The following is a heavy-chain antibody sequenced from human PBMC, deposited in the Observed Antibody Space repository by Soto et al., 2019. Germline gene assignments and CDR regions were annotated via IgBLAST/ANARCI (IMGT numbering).Heavy chain of an antibody. Sequence: PSETLSLTCTVSGGSISSYYWSWIRQPPGKGLEWIGYIYYSGSTNYNPSLKSRVTISVDTPKNQFSLKLSSVTAADTAVYYCARSLDPSDFDYWGQGTLVTVSS. V-gene: IGHV4-59*01. CDR3: ARSLDPSDFDY. J-gene: IGHJ4*02. CDR2: IYYSGST. CDR1: GGSISSYY.